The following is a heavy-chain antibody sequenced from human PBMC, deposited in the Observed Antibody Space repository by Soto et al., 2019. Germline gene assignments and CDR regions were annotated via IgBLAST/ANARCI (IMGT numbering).Heavy chain of an antibody. J-gene: IGHJ4*02. CDR1: GGSISSGGYY. V-gene: IGHV4-31*03. Sequence: SEALSLTCTVSGGSISSGGYYWSWIRQHPGKGLEWIGYIYYSGSTYYNPSLKSRVTISVDTSKNQFSLKLSSVTAADTAVYYCASFKVAKIRYSDYWGQGTLVTVSS. CDR2: IYYSGST. CDR3: ASFKVAKIRYSDY. D-gene: IGHD5-12*01.